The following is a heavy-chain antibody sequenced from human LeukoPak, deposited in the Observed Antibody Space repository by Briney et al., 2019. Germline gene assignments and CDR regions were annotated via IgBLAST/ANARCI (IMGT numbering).Heavy chain of an antibody. CDR1: GFTFSSYS. Sequence: PGGSLRLSCAASGFTFSSYSMNWVRQAPGKGLEWVSAISSDSTYIYYADSLKGRFTISRDNAKNSLFLQMNSLRAEDTAVYYCARDRSRVSDYWGQGTVVTVSS. CDR2: ISSDSTYI. CDR3: ARDRSRVSDY. J-gene: IGHJ4*02. V-gene: IGHV3-21*01.